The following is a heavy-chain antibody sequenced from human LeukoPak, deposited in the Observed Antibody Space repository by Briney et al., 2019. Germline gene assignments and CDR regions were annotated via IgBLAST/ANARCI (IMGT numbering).Heavy chain of an antibody. CDR3: TRDAIVVVPAATYHVYDY. CDR1: GGSISSYY. D-gene: IGHD2-2*01. CDR2: IYTSGST. Sequence: PSETLSLTCTVSGGSISSYYWSWIRQPAGKGLEWIGRIYTSGSTNYNPSLKSRVTMSVDTSKNQFSLKLSSVTAADTAVYYCTRDAIVVVPAATYHVYDYWGQGTLVTVSS. V-gene: IGHV4-4*07. J-gene: IGHJ4*02.